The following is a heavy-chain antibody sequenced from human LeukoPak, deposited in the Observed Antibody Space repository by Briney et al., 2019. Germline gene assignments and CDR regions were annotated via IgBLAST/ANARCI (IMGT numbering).Heavy chain of an antibody. D-gene: IGHD1-26*01. J-gene: IGHJ4*02. CDR1: GFTFSTYW. CDR3: ARNVGDY. V-gene: IGHV3-7*04. CDR2: MNQDGSEE. Sequence: GGSLRLSCTASGFTFSTYWMTWVRQAPGKGLEWVATMNQDGSEENYVDSVKGRFTISRDNAKNSLYLQMHSLRDEDTAVYCCARNVGDYWGKGTLVTVSS.